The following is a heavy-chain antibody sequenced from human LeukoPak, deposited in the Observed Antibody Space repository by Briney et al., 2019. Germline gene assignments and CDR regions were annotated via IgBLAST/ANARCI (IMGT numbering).Heavy chain of an antibody. CDR2: ISYDGSNK. CDR1: GGTFSSYA. CDR3: ARDIDP. V-gene: IGHV3-30*04. Sequence: SCKASGGTFSSYAMHWVRQAPGKGLEWVAVISYDGSNKYYADSVKGRFTISRDNSKNTLYLQMNSLRAEDTAVYYCARDIDPWGQGTLVTVSS. J-gene: IGHJ5*02.